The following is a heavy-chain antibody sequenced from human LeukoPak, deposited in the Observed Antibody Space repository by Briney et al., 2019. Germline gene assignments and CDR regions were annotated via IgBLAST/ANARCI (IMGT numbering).Heavy chain of an antibody. J-gene: IGHJ4*02. Sequence: GGSLRLSCAASGFTFSSYAMSWVRQAPGRGLEWVSAISGSGGSTYYADSVKGRFTISRDNSKNTLYLQMNSLRAEDTAVYYCANTQGSSWPFDYWGQGTLVTVSS. V-gene: IGHV3-23*01. CDR2: ISGSGGST. CDR1: GFTFSSYA. CDR3: ANTQGSSWPFDY. D-gene: IGHD6-13*01.